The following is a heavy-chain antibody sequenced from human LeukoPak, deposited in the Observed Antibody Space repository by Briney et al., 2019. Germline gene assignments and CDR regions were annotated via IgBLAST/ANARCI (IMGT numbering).Heavy chain of an antibody. D-gene: IGHD3-10*02. CDR3: GRNVDNWNYVDY. J-gene: IGHJ4*02. CDR1: GFTFSYYG. Sequence: GGSLRLSCTASGFTFSYYGMHWVRQAPGKGLEWLSFVFADGSNVFYADSVRGRFTISRDNRNNILYLQMNSLRAKDTAMYFCGRNVDNWNYVDYWGQGTLVTVSS. V-gene: IGHV3-30*02. CDR2: VFADGSNV.